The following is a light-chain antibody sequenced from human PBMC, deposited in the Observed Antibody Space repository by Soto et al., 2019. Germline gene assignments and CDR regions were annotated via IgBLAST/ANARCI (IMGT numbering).Light chain of an antibody. Sequence: QSVLTQPASVSGSPGQSITISCTGTSSDVGGYKYVSWYQQHPGKAPKLMIYEVSNRPSGVSNRFSGSESGNTASLTISGLQAEDEADYYCSSYTSSTTPVYVFGTGTRSPS. J-gene: IGLJ1*01. V-gene: IGLV2-14*01. CDR3: SSYTSSTTPVYV. CDR2: EVS. CDR1: SSDVGGYKY.